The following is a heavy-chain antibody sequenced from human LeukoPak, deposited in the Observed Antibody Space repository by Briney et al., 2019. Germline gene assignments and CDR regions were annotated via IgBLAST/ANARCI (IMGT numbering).Heavy chain of an antibody. CDR1: LFTISLYA. CDR2: ISSKAIST. D-gene: IGHD6-6*01. V-gene: IGHV3-64D*09. J-gene: IGHJ4*02. CDR3: VKGGQYSSSSHFDY. Sequence: GGALMLSCSTSLFTISLYARHWVRQARAKGLGNVSGISSKAISTYSADSVKGRFTISRDNYKATMFLQMSSLRPEDTAVYYCVKGGQYSSSSHFDYWGQGTLVTVSS.